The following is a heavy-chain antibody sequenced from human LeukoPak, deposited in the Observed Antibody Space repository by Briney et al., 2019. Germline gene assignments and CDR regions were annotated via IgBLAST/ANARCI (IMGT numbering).Heavy chain of an antibody. D-gene: IGHD3-22*01. J-gene: IGHJ5*02. CDR1: GFTVSDYS. Sequence: PGGSLRLSCAASGFTVSDYSMAWVRQAPGKGLEWVSAISGSGSYTDYADSVKGRFTISRDNAKNSLYLQMNSLRAEDTAVYYCASSVDSSGYYGAPGRELRNWFDPWGQGTLVTVSS. CDR2: ISGSGSYT. CDR3: ASSVDSSGYYGAPGRELRNWFDP. V-gene: IGHV3-11*06.